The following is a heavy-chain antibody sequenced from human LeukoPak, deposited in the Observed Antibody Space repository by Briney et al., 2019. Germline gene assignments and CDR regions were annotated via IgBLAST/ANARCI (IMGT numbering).Heavy chain of an antibody. D-gene: IGHD3-10*01. V-gene: IGHV4-39*02. J-gene: IGHJ4*02. Sequence: SETLSLTCTVSGGSISSTDYYWGWTRQPPGKGLEWIGTISVSGSTYYNPSLKSRVTISADTSKNQLSLKLTSVTAADTAVYFCARDNYRPAWFYYWGQGALVTVPS. CDR2: ISVSGST. CDR1: GGSISSTDYY. CDR3: ARDNYRPAWFYY.